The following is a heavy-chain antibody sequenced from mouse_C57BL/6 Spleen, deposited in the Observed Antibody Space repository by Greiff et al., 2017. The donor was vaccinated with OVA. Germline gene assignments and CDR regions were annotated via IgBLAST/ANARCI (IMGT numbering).Heavy chain of an antibody. CDR3: ARSRSNEDYAMDY. D-gene: IGHD2-5*01. CDR2: IYPGDGAP. CDR1: GYAFSSSW. Sequence: VKLMESGPELVKPGASVTISCKASGYAFSSSWMNWVKQRPGKGLEWIGRIYPGDGAPNYNGKFKGKATLTADKSSSTAYMQRSSLTSEDSAVYFCARSRSNEDYAMDYWGQGTSVTVSS. J-gene: IGHJ4*01. V-gene: IGHV1-82*01.